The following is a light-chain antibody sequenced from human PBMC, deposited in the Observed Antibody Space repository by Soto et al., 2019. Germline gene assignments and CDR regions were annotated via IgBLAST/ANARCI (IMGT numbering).Light chain of an antibody. CDR1: QDIGNS. V-gene: IGKV1-27*01. CDR3: QKNNSGPLT. Sequence: DIQMTQSPSSLSASVGDRVTITCRASQDIGNSLAWYQQKPGELPKLLIFGASTAQSGVPFRFSGSGSGTDFTLTISSLQSEDVATYYCQKNNSGPLTFGPGTKVDIK. J-gene: IGKJ3*01. CDR2: GAS.